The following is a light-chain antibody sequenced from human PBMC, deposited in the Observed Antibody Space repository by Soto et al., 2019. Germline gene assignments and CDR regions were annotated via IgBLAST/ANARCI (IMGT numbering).Light chain of an antibody. J-gene: IGKJ3*01. CDR3: QQYGSSASFT. CDR1: QSVSSSY. V-gene: IGKV3-20*01. Sequence: EIVLTQSPGTLSLSPGERATLSCRASQSVSSSYLASYQQKPGQAPRLLIYGASSRATGIPDRFSGSGSGTDFTLTISRLEPEDFAVYYCQQYGSSASFTFGPVTKVYIK. CDR2: GAS.